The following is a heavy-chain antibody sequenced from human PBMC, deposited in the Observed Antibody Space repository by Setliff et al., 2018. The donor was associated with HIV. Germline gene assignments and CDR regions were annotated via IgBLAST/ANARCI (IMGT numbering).Heavy chain of an antibody. Sequence: SETLSLTCTVSGGSISSYYWSWIRQPPGKGLEWIGYINYSGSTNYNPSLQSRVTISVDTSKNHFSLKLTSVTAADTAVYYCARYSYGYVRDLCFDPWGQGTLVTVSS. D-gene: IGHD5-18*01. CDR1: GGSISSYY. V-gene: IGHV4-59*08. CDR3: ARYSYGYVRDLCFDP. CDR2: INYSGST. J-gene: IGHJ5*02.